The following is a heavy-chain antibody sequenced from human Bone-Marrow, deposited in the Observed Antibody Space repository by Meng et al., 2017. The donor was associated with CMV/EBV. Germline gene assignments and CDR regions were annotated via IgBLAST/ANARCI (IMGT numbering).Heavy chain of an antibody. CDR2: ISSSGSTI. CDR3: ARSPGRQDSSGWYRY. Sequence: GESLKISCAASGFTFSSYEMNWVRQAPGKGLEWVSYISSSGSTIYYADSVKGRFTISRDNAKNSLYLQMNSLRAEDTAVYYCARSPGRQDSSGWYRYWGQGTLVTVSS. D-gene: IGHD6-19*01. J-gene: IGHJ4*02. CDR1: GFTFSSYE. V-gene: IGHV3-48*03.